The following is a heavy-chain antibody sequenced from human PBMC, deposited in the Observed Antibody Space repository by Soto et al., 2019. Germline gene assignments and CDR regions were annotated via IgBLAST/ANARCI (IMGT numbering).Heavy chain of an antibody. CDR2: IYPGDSDT. J-gene: IGHJ6*03. D-gene: IGHD6-6*01. V-gene: IGHV5-51*01. CDR1: GYSFTSYW. CDR3: ARGFEYSSSPVGYYYYMDV. Sequence: RGESLKISCKGSGYSFTSYWIGWVRQMPGKGLEWMGIIYPGDSDTRYSPSFQGQVTISADKSISTAYLQWSSRKASDTAMYYCARGFEYSSSPVGYYYYMDVWGKGTTVTVSS.